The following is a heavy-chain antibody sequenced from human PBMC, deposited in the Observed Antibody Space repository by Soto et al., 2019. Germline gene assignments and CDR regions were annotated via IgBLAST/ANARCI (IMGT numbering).Heavy chain of an antibody. Sequence: PGGSLRLSCAASGFTFSDYYMSWIRQAPGKGLEWVSYISSSGSTIYYADSVKGRFTISRDNAKNSLYLQMNSLRAEDTAVYYCARAGYDFWSGYYTHYYYGMDVWGQGTTVTVSS. CDR1: GFTFSDYY. CDR3: ARAGYDFWSGYYTHYYYGMDV. CDR2: ISSSGSTI. J-gene: IGHJ6*02. D-gene: IGHD3-3*01. V-gene: IGHV3-11*01.